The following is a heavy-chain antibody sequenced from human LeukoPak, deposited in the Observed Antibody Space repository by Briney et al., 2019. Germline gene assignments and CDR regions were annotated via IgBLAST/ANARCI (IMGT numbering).Heavy chain of an antibody. D-gene: IGHD3-3*01. J-gene: IGHJ4*02. CDR1: GFTFSSYT. Sequence: QPGWSLRLSCAASGFTFSSYTMCCVRQAPGKGLWCVSAISGSGRSTYYASSVRGRFTISRDNSKNTLYLQMNSLRAEDTAVYYGAKCPGTYDFWGGHDYWGQGTLVTVSS. V-gene: IGHV3-23*01. CDR3: AKCPGTYDFWGGHDY. CDR2: ISGSGRST.